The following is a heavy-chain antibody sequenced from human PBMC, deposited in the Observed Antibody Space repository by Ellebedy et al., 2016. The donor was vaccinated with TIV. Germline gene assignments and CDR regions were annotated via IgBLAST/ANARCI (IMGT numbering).Heavy chain of an antibody. V-gene: IGHV4-39*01. CDR3: ARPFDYVWGTFRFFNAGHAFDI. CDR2: IYYNGST. Sequence: SETLSLXXTVPGGSIRSTSSYWAWIRQPPGKGLEGIGNIYYNGSTSYNPSLKSRVTIPVDTSTTQFSLRLTSVTAADTAVYYCARPFDYVWGTFRFFNAGHAFDIWGQGTVVTVSS. CDR1: GGSIRSTSSY. J-gene: IGHJ3*02. D-gene: IGHD3-16*02.